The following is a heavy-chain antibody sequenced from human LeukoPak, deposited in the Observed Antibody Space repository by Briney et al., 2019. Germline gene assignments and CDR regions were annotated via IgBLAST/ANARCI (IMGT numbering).Heavy chain of an antibody. J-gene: IGHJ5*01. D-gene: IGHD4-17*01. CDR1: GYTFTSYG. CDR2: ISAYNGNT. V-gene: IGHV1-18*01. Sequence: RASVKVSCKASGYTFTSYGISWVRQAPGQGLEWMGWISAYNGNTNYAQKLQGRVTMTTDTSTSTAYMELRSLRSDDTAVYYCARDLRSTDYGDAVIWFDSWGQGTLVTVSS. CDR3: ARDLRSTDYGDAVIWFDS.